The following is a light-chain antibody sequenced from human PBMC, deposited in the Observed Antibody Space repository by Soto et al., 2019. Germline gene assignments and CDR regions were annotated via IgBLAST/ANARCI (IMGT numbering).Light chain of an antibody. CDR3: QHYNSYSEA. CDR2: TAS. CDR1: QTISSC. J-gene: IGKJ1*01. V-gene: IGKV1-5*03. Sequence: DIPMTQSPSTLSGSVGDRVTITCRASQTISSCLAWYQQKPGKAPKLLIYTASTLKSGVPSRFSGSGSGTEFTLTISSLQPDDFATYYCQHYNSYSEAFGQGIKVELK.